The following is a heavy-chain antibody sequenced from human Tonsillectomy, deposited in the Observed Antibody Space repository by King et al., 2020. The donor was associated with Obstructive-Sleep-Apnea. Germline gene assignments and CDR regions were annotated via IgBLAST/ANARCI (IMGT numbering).Heavy chain of an antibody. CDR2: INQDGSEK. Sequence: VQLVESGGGLVQPGGSLRISCAASGFTFSRFWLSWVRQAPGKGLEWVANINQDGSEKYYVDSVKGRFTISRDNAKNSLYLQMNSLRAEDTAVYYCARDLRVLDFDTTGFSPYYFDYWGQGTLVPVSS. J-gene: IGHJ4*02. CDR1: GFTFSRFW. D-gene: IGHD3-22*01. CDR3: ARDLRVLDFDTTGFSPYYFDY. V-gene: IGHV3-7*03.